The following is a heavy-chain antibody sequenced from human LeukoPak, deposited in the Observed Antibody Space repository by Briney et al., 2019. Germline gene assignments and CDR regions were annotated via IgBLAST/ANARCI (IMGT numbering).Heavy chain of an antibody. V-gene: IGHV3-7*01. CDR3: ARGAGGRYPFDY. CDR2: IKQDGSEK. D-gene: IGHD1-26*01. J-gene: IGHJ4*02. CDR1: GFTFSSYW. Sequence: PGGSLRLSCAASGFTFSSYWMRWVRQAPGKGLERVANIKQDGSEKYYVDSVKGRFTISRDNAKNSLYLQMNSLRAEDTAVYYCARGAGGRYPFDYWGQGTLVTVSS.